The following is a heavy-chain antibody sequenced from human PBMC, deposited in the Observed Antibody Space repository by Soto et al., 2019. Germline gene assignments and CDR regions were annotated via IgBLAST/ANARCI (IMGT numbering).Heavy chain of an antibody. D-gene: IGHD3-10*01. J-gene: IGHJ5*02. CDR1: GYNFLTYG. Sequence: ASVKVSCKASGYNFLTYGISWLRQAPGRGLEWMGWISTDNTHRNYAQNFQERVTMTTDTSTNTAYMELRSLRSDDTAIYHCARDRPGISVIRAVKTYNYFDPWGQGTLVTVPQ. CDR2: ISTDNTHR. CDR3: ARDRPGISVIRAVKTYNYFDP. V-gene: IGHV1-18*01.